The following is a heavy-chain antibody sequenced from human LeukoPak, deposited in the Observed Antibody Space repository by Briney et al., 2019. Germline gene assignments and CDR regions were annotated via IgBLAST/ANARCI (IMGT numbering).Heavy chain of an antibody. CDR3: TKDTFGAEDY. D-gene: IGHD3-10*01. V-gene: IGHV3-74*01. CDR2: IDPSGSGT. J-gene: IGHJ4*02. CDR1: GLTFSNYW. Sequence: GGSLRLSCAASGLTFSNYWLHWVRQTPGKGLMWVSRIDPSGSGTNYADSVKGRFTISRDNADNTLYLQMNSLRAEDTAVYYCTKDTFGAEDYWGQGTLVIVSS.